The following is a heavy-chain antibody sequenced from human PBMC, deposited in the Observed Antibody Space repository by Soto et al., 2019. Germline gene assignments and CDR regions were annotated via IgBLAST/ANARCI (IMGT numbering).Heavy chain of an antibody. V-gene: IGHV1-3*01. CDR3: ARDRIAAAGYYYYYGMDV. Sequence: QVQLVQSGAEVKKPGASVKVSCKASGYTFTSYAMHWVRQAPGQRLEGMGWINAGNGNTKYSQKFQGRVTITRDTSASTAYMELSSLRSEDTAVYYCARDRIAAAGYYYYYGMDVWGQGTTVTVSS. J-gene: IGHJ6*02. CDR2: INAGNGNT. CDR1: GYTFTSYA. D-gene: IGHD6-13*01.